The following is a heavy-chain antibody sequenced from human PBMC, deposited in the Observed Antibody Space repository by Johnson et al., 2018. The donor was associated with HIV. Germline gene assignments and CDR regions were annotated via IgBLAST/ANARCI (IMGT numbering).Heavy chain of an antibody. V-gene: IGHV3-15*01. CDR3: ASDYGDYDHAFDI. D-gene: IGHD4-17*01. CDR1: GFTFSNAW. J-gene: IGHJ3*02. Sequence: MQLVESGGGLVKPGGSLRLSCAASGFTFSNAWMSWVRQAPGKGLEWVGRIKSKTDGGTTDYAAPVKGRFNIPRDDSKNTLYLQMNSLRSDDTAVYYCASDYGDYDHAFDIWGRGTVVTVTS. CDR2: IKSKTDGGTT.